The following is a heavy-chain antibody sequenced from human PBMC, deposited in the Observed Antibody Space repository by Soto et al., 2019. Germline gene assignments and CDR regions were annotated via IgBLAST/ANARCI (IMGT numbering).Heavy chain of an antibody. Sequence: PSETLSLTCAVYGGSFSGYYWSWIRQPPGKGLEWIGEINHSGSTNYNPSLKSRVTISVDTSKNQFSLKLSSVTAADTAVYYCARDNGVVPAAMRWGTTTRLLGIRLYRLDYWGQGTLVTVSS. J-gene: IGHJ4*02. CDR3: ARDNGVVPAAMRWGTTTRLLGIRLYRLDY. CDR1: GGSFSGYY. V-gene: IGHV4-34*01. CDR2: INHSGST. D-gene: IGHD2-2*01.